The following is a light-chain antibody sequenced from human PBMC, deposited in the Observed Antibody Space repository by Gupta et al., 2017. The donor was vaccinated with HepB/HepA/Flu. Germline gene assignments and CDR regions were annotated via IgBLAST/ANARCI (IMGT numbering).Light chain of an antibody. V-gene: IGKV2-28*01. CDR2: MGS. Sequence: DIVMTQSPLSLPVTPGEPASISCRSSQSLLHSDGYNSLDWYVQKPGQSPQILIYMGSNRASGVPDRISGSGSGTDFTLKISRVEAEDVGVYYCMQDLQTPTFGGGTXVEIK. CDR3: MQDLQTPT. J-gene: IGKJ4*01. CDR1: QSLLHSDGYNS.